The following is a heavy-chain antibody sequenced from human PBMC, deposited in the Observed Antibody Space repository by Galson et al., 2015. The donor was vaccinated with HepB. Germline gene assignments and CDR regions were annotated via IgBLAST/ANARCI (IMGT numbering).Heavy chain of an antibody. V-gene: IGHV3-21*01. Sequence: SLRLSCAASGFTFSSYNMNWVRQAPGKGLEWVSSISSSSSYIYYADSMKGRFTISRDNAKNSLYLQMNSLRAEDTAVYYCARVDEVPAAMGTFDYWGQGALLIVSS. CDR2: ISSSSSYI. J-gene: IGHJ4*02. CDR1: GFTFSSYN. D-gene: IGHD2-2*01. CDR3: ARVDEVPAAMGTFDY.